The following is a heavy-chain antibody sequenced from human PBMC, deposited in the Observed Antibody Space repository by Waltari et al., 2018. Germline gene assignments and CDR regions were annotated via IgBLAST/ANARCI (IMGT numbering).Heavy chain of an antibody. J-gene: IGHJ6*02. V-gene: IGHV4-61*02. D-gene: IGHD6-19*01. CDR3: ARGEAVAGWFTDYYYYGMDV. CDR2: IYTSGST. Sequence: PGLVKPSQTLSLTCTVSVGSLSSGSYYWSWIRQPAGQGLEWSGRIYTSGSTNYNPSLQRRVTISVDTSKNQFSLKLSSVTAADTAVYYCARGEAVAGWFTDYYYYGMDVWGQGTTVTVSS. CDR1: VGSLSSGSYY.